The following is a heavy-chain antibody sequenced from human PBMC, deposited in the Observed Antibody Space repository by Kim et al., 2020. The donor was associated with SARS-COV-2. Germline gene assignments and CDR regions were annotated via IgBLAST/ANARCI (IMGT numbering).Heavy chain of an antibody. CDR1: GFTFSSYG. CDR3: ARDEQGYYYGSGSYYRF. Sequence: GGSLRLSCAASGFTFSSYGMHWVRQAPGKGLEWVAVISYDGSNKYYADSVKGRFTISRDNSKNTLYLQMNSLRAEDTAVYYCARDEQGYYYGSGSYYRFWGQGTLVTVSS. J-gene: IGHJ4*02. CDR2: ISYDGSNK. D-gene: IGHD3-10*01. V-gene: IGHV3-33*05.